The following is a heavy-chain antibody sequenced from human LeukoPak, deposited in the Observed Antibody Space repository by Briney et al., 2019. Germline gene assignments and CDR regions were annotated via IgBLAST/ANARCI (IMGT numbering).Heavy chain of an antibody. V-gene: IGHV3-48*03. J-gene: IGHJ4*02. CDR1: GFTFSSYE. CDR2: ISSSGSTK. Sequence: PGGSLRLSCAASGFTFSSYEMNWVRQAPGKGLEWVSYISSSGSTKYYADSVKGRFTISRDNAKNSLYLQMNSLRAEDTAVYYCARPGRGYSGDEGYWGQGTLVTVSS. CDR3: ARPGRGYSGDEGY. D-gene: IGHD5-12*01.